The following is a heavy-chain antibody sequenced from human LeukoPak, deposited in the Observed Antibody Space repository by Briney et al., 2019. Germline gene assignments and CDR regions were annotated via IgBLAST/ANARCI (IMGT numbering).Heavy chain of an antibody. D-gene: IGHD3-22*01. CDR1: GFTFSSYA. J-gene: IGHJ4*02. Sequence: GGSLRLSCAASGFTFSSYAMSWVRQAPGKGLEWVSAISGSGGSTYYADSVKGRFTISRDNSKNTLYLQMNSLRAEDTAVYYCAKIYDSCGYYYDVSDYWGQGTLVTVSS. V-gene: IGHV3-23*01. CDR3: AKIYDSCGYYYDVSDY. CDR2: ISGSGGST.